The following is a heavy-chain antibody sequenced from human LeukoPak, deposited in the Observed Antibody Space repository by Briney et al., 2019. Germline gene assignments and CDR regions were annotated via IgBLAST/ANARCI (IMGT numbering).Heavy chain of an antibody. V-gene: IGHV3-48*01. CDR2: ISDSSSAI. J-gene: IGHJ3*02. D-gene: IGHD6-19*01. CDR3: ARPLAVVGLDAFHI. Sequence: GGSLRLSCSASGFTLSSYTMHWVRQAPGKGLEWVSYISDSSSAIHYADSVKGRFTISRDNAKKSLYLQMNSLRPEDTAVYYCARPLAVVGLDAFHIWGPGTRVTVSS. CDR1: GFTLSSYT.